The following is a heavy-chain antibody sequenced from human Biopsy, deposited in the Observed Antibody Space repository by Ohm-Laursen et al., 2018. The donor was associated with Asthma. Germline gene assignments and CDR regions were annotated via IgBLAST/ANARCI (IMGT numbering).Heavy chain of an antibody. Sequence: ATQTLTLTCTFSGFSLRTGGEGVGWVRQPPGEALEWLALITWEDDKTFSPSLESRLTITKDTSRNRVVLSMTNLGPVDTATYFCTHGSRSWSTPAYYYYILDVWGPGTTVTVSS. CDR1: GFSLRTGGEG. D-gene: IGHD3-3*01. CDR2: ITWEDDK. V-gene: IGHV2-5*02. CDR3: THGSRSWSTPAYYYYILDV. J-gene: IGHJ6*02.